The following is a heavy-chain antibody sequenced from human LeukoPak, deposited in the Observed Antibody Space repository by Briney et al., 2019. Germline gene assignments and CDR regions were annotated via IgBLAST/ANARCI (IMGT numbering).Heavy chain of an antibody. CDR1: GFTFSSYA. CDR3: ARDEVGENWFDP. J-gene: IGHJ5*02. CDR2: ISGSDGST. Sequence: GGSLRLSCAASGFTFSSYAMSWVRQAPGKGLEWVSGISGSDGSTYYADSVKGRFIISRDNSKNTLYLQMNSLRAEDTAVYYCARDEVGENWFDPWGQGTLVTVSS. D-gene: IGHD1-26*01. V-gene: IGHV3-23*01.